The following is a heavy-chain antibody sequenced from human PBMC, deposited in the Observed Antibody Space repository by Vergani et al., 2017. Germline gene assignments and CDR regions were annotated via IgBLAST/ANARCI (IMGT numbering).Heavy chain of an antibody. Sequence: QVQLVQSGAEVKKPGSSVKVSCKASGGTFSSYAISWVRQAPGQGLEWMGGIIPIFGTANYAQKFQGRVTITADESTSTAYMELSSLRSEDTAVYYCATRDITIFGVVIIRGYYYYGMDVWGQETTVTVSS. V-gene: IGHV1-69*01. CDR2: IIPIFGTA. CDR1: GGTFSSYA. J-gene: IGHJ6*02. CDR3: ATRDITIFGVVIIRGYYYYGMDV. D-gene: IGHD3-3*01.